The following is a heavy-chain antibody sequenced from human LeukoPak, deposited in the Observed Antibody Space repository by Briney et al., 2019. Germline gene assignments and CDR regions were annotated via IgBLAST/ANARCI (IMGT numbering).Heavy chain of an antibody. CDR1: GFTFSSNP. J-gene: IGHJ4*02. V-gene: IGHV3-23*01. D-gene: IGHD1-1*01. CDR3: ATTKQARRYFDY. Sequence: PGGSLRLSCAGSGFTFSSNPLSWVRQAPGKGLEWVSAINPSGGNTYYADSVRGRFTISRDNSKNTLYLQMNTLRAEDTAAYYCATTKQARRYFDYWGQGTLVTVPS. CDR2: INPSGGNT.